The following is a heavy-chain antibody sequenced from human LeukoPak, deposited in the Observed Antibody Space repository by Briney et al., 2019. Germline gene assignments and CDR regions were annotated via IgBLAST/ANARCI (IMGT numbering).Heavy chain of an antibody. D-gene: IGHD3-22*01. CDR1: GFTFSSYA. V-gene: IGHV3-23*01. CDR2: ISASGGST. Sequence: GGFLRLSCAASGFTFSSYAMSWVRQAPGKGLEWVSAISASGGSTHYADSVKGRFTISRDNSRNTLYLQMNSLRAEDTAVYHCATGYYDSDRRNWFDPWGQGTLVTVSS. CDR3: ATGYYDSDRRNWFDP. J-gene: IGHJ5*02.